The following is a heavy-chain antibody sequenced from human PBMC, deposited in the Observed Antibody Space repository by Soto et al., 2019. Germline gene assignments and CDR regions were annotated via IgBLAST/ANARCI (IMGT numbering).Heavy chain of an antibody. CDR1: GGSVSSGSHY. Sequence: PSETLSLTCTVSGGSVSSGSHYWSWIRQPPGKGLEWIGYIYYSGSTNYNPSLKSRVTISVDTSKNQFSLKLSSVTAADTAVYYCAREAIYYGMDVWGQGTTVTVS. CDR3: AREAIYYGMDV. CDR2: IYYSGST. V-gene: IGHV4-61*01. D-gene: IGHD3-3*01. J-gene: IGHJ6*02.